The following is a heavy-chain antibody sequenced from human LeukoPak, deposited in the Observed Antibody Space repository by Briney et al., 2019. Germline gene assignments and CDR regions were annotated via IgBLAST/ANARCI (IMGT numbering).Heavy chain of an antibody. Sequence: GGSLRLLCAASGFTFRSYAMTWVRQAPGKGLEWVSIINDKGDTSYYADSVKRRFTISRDNSKNTLYLQMNSLRAEDTAIYYCAKDATPMITNWFGPWGQGTLVTVSS. D-gene: IGHD3-16*01. J-gene: IGHJ5*02. CDR1: GFTFRSYA. V-gene: IGHV3-23*01. CDR2: INDKGDTS. CDR3: AKDATPMITNWFGP.